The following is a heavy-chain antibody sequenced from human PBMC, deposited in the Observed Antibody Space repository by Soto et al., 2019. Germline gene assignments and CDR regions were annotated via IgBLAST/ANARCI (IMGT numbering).Heavy chain of an antibody. CDR1: GGSISSGGYY. Sequence: QVQLQESGPGLVKPSQTLSLTCTVSGGSISSGGYYWSWIRQHPGKGLEWIGYIYYSGSTYYNPSLKHRVTISVDTSKNQFSLKLSSVTAADTAVYYCARGLRSIAAAVYWWFDPWGQGTLVTVSS. V-gene: IGHV4-31*03. CDR2: IYYSGST. CDR3: ARGLRSIAAAVYWWFDP. J-gene: IGHJ5*02. D-gene: IGHD6-13*01.